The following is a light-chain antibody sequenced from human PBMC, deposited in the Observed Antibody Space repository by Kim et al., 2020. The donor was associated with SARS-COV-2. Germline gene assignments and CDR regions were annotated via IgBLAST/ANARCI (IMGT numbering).Light chain of an antibody. Sequence: VSPGERATLSCRARQSISNSLAWYQQKPGQAPRLLIYGASTRATGIPARFSGSGSGTEFTLTISSLQSEDFAVYSCQQYNNWPLTFGGGTKVDIK. CDR3: QQYNNWPLT. J-gene: IGKJ4*01. CDR1: QSISNS. V-gene: IGKV3-15*01. CDR2: GAS.